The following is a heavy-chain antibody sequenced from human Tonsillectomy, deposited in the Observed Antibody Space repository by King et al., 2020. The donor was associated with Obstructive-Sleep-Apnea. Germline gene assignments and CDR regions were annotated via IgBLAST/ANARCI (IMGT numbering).Heavy chain of an antibody. CDR3: ARRGPVSSSWDFFDY. Sequence: VQLVESGGGLVQPGGSLRLSCAASGFTFSSYGMSWVRQAPGKGLEWVSSISVSGGTTYYANSVKGRFTISRDNSQNTLYLQMNSLGAEDTAVFYCARRGPVSSSWDFFDYLGQGTLVTVSS. V-gene: IGHV3-23*04. CDR1: GFTFSSYG. CDR2: ISVSGGTT. D-gene: IGHD6-13*01. J-gene: IGHJ4*02.